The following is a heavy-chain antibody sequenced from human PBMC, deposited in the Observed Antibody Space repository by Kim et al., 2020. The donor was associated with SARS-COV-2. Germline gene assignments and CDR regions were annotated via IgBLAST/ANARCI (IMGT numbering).Heavy chain of an antibody. V-gene: IGHV3-23*01. J-gene: IGHJ5*02. D-gene: IGHD3-10*01. Sequence: SGEGRFTITRENSKTTLYMQMNSLRAEDTAVYYCAEDHTWFGDLKNWFDPWGQGTLVTVSS. CDR3: AEDHTWFGDLKNWFDP.